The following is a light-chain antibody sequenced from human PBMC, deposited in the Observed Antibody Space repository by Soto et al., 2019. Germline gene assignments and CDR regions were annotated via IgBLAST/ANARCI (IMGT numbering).Light chain of an antibody. V-gene: IGKV2-28*01. CDR2: LGS. CDR3: MQPLQSWT. Sequence: DIVMTQSPLSLPVTPGEPASISCRSSQILLQSNGYNYLDSYLQKPGQSPQLLIYLGSNRASGVPDRFSGSGSGTDFTLKISRVEAEDVGVYYCMQPLQSWTFGPGTKV. J-gene: IGKJ1*01. CDR1: QILLQSNGYNY.